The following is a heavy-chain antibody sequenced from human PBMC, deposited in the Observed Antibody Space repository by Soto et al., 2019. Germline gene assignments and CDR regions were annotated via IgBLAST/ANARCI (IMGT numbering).Heavy chain of an antibody. J-gene: IGHJ4*02. Sequence: QLTLKESGPTLVKPTQTLTLTCTFSGSSLSTSAVGVGWIRQPPGKALEWLALIYGDDDKQHSTSLKSSLSIPAYTSTIRVVLTLINTDPVDTVSYCCALRRGRHGRGITGTYYFDYWGQGTMVTVSS. CDR2: IYGDDDK. CDR3: ALRRGRHGRGITGTYYFDY. V-gene: IGHV2-5*02. CDR1: GSSLSTSAVG. D-gene: IGHD3-10*02.